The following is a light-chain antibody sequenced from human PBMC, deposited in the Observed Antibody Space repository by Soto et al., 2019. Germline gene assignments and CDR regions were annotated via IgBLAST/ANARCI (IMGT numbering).Light chain of an antibody. V-gene: IGKV3-20*01. J-gene: IGKJ1*01. Sequence: EIVMTQSPGTLSVSPGERATLSCRASQSVSINLAWYQQKPGQAPRLLIYDASTRATGIPARFSGSGSGTDFTLTISRLEPEEFAVYYCQQYGSSPWTVGQGTKVDIK. CDR3: QQYGSSPWT. CDR1: QSVSIN. CDR2: DAS.